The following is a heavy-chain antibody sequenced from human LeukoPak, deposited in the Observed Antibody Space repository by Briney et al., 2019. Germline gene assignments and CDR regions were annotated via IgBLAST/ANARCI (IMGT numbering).Heavy chain of an antibody. CDR2: VYYSGST. Sequence: SETLSLTCNVSGDSITSGAFYWAWIRQSPGKGLEWIGNVYYSGSTQYNPSLRGRVTISVDTSKNQFSLKLSSVTAADTAVYYCARGTYCGGDCYSGYNWFDPWGQGTLVTVSS. J-gene: IGHJ5*02. D-gene: IGHD2-21*02. V-gene: IGHV4-39*07. CDR3: ARGTYCGGDCYSGYNWFDP. CDR1: GDSITSGAFY.